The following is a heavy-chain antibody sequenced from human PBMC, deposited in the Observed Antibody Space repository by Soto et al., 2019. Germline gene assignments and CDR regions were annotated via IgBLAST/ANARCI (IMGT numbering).Heavy chain of an antibody. Sequence: GESLKISCKGSGYSFTSYWISWVRQMPGKGLEWMGIIYPGDSDTKYSPSFQGQVTISADKSISTAYLQWSSLKASDTAMYYCARLAYGDYVSRDLDYWGQGTLVTVSS. V-gene: IGHV5-51*01. CDR3: ARLAYGDYVSRDLDY. CDR1: GYSFTSYW. J-gene: IGHJ4*02. D-gene: IGHD4-17*01. CDR2: IYPGDSDT.